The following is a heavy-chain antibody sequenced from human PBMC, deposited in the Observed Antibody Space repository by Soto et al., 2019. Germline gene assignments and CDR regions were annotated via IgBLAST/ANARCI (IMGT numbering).Heavy chain of an antibody. CDR3: AKDTAPGFYDANGHLDY. CDR1: GISFDDYA. D-gene: IGHD2-8*01. V-gene: IGHV3-9*01. CDR2: INWDSGDI. Sequence: PGGSLRLSCVVSGISFDDYAMHWVRQVPGKGLEWVSGINWDSGDIGYADSVEGRFTISRDNAKNSLYLQMNSLKTEDTALYYCAKDTAPGFYDANGHLDYWGQGTRVTVSS. J-gene: IGHJ4*02.